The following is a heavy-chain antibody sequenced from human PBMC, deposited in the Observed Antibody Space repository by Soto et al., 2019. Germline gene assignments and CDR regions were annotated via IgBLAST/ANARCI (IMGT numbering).Heavy chain of an antibody. CDR2: INAHSGGT. J-gene: IGHJ5*02. CDR3: AKDLTRQLAYWLDP. Sequence: ASVKVSCKASGFSFTGYYIHWLRQAPGQGLEWMGWINAHSGGTEYAQKFQGRVTLTRDTSIATAYLTLTSLTSDDTALYYCAKDLTRQLAYWLDPWGQGTLVTVSS. CDR1: GFSFTGYY. V-gene: IGHV1-2*02. D-gene: IGHD6-6*01.